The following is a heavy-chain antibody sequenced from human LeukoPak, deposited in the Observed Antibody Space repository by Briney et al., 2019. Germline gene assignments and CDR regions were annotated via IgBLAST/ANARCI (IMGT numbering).Heavy chain of an antibody. J-gene: IGHJ5*02. V-gene: IGHV3-21*01. D-gene: IGHD3-3*01. CDR1: GFTFSSYS. Sequence: NPGGSLRLSCAASGFTFSSYSMNWVRQAPGKGLEWVSSISSSSSYIYYADSVKGRFTISRDNAKNSLYLQMNSLRAEDTAVYYRARDRQVGFLEWLLYGWFDPWGQGTLVTVSS. CDR2: ISSSSSYI. CDR3: ARDRQVGFLEWLLYGWFDP.